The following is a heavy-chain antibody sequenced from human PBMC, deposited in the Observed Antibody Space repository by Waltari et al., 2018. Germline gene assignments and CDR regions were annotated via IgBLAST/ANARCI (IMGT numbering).Heavy chain of an antibody. V-gene: IGHV5-51*03. CDR1: GYSFTSYW. CDR2: IYPGDSDT. J-gene: IGHJ3*02. CDR3: ARLGPLSIQLWLGAFDI. Sequence: VQLVQSGAEVTKPGESLKISCKGSGYSFTSYWLGWVRQRPGKGLEWMGIIYPGDSDTRYSPSFQGQVTISADKSISTAYLQWSSLKASDTAMYYCARLGPLSIQLWLGAFDIWGQGTMVTVSS. D-gene: IGHD5-18*01.